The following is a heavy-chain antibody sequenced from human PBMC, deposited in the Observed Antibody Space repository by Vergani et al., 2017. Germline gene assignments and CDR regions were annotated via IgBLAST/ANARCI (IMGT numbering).Heavy chain of an antibody. CDR3: ARRXGHFWSGYYTGIEYYMDV. D-gene: IGHD3-3*02. CDR2: IIPIFGTA. V-gene: IGHV1-69*01. Sequence: QVQLVQSGAEVKKPGSSVKVSCKASGGTFSSYAISWVRQAPGQGLEWMGGIIPIFGTANYAQKFQGRVTITADESTSTAYMELSSLRSEDTAVYYCARRXGHFWSGYYTGIEYYMDVWGKGTTVTVSS. J-gene: IGHJ6*03. CDR1: GGTFSSYA.